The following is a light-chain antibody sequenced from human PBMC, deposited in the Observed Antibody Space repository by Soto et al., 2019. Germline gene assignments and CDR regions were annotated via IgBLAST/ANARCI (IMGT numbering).Light chain of an antibody. CDR3: QSYDSSLSGYG. CDR2: GSS. V-gene: IGLV1-40*01. J-gene: IGLJ1*01. CDR1: SSNIGAGYD. Sequence: QSVLTQPPSVSGAPGQRVTISCTGSSSNIGAGYDVHWYQQLPGTAPKLLIYGSSNRPSEVPDRFSGSKSGTSAFLAITGLQAEDEADYYCQSYDSSLSGYGFGTGTKLTVL.